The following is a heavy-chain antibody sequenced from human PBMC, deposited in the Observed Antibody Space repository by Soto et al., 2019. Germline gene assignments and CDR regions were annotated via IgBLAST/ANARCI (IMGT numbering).Heavy chain of an antibody. CDR3: AGTTSLQWYYMDV. CDR1: GDSVSSNSAA. J-gene: IGHJ6*03. V-gene: IGHV6-1*01. Sequence: SQTLSLTCVISGDSVSSNSAAWNWIRQFPSRGLEWLGRTYYRSRWYNDYAVSVKSRITINPDTSKNQFSLHLNSVTPEDTAVYYSAGTTSLQWYYMDVWGKGTTVTVSS. CDR2: TYYRSRWYN. D-gene: IGHD1-7*01.